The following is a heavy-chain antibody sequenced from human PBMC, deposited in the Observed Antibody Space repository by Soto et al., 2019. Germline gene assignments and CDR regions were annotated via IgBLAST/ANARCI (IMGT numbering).Heavy chain of an antibody. V-gene: IGHV4-31*03. J-gene: IGHJ4*02. CDR1: GGSISSGGYY. CDR2: IYYSGST. CDR3: ARSGYSYGPNPLLY. Sequence: QVQLQESGPGLVKPSQTLSLTCTVSGGSISSGGYYWSWIRQHPGKGLEWIGYIYYSGSTYYNPSHTSRVTISVDTSKNQFSLKLSSVTAADTAVYYCARSGYSYGPNPLLYWGQGTLVTVSS. D-gene: IGHD5-18*01.